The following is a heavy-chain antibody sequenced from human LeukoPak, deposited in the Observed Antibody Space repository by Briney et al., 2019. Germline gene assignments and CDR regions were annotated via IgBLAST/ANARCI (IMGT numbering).Heavy chain of an antibody. Sequence: SETLSLTCTVSGGSISSYYWSWIRQPPGKGLEWIGYIYYRGSTNYNPSLKSRVTISVDTSKNQFSLKLSSVTAADTAVYYCARGTAYYYYGMDVWGQGTTVTVSS. J-gene: IGHJ6*02. V-gene: IGHV4-59*01. CDR1: GGSISSYY. CDR2: IYYRGST. CDR3: ARGTAYYYYGMDV.